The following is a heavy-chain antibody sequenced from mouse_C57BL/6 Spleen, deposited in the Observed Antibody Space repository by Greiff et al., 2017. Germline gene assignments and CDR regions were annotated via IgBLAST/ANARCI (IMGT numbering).Heavy chain of an antibody. D-gene: IGHD2-4*01. CDR1: GFTFSSYA. V-gene: IGHV5-4*01. J-gene: IGHJ3*01. CDR3: ARDNDYDEFAY. Sequence: EVHLVESGGGLVKPGGSLKLSCAASGFTFSSYAMSWVRQTPEKRLEWVATISAGGSYTYYPDNVKGRFTISRDNAKNNLYLQMSHLKAEDTAMYYCARDNDYDEFAYWGQGTLVTVSA. CDR2: ISAGGSYT.